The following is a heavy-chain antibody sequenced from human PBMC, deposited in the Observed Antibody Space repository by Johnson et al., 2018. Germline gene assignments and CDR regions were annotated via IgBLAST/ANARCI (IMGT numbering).Heavy chain of an antibody. CDR3: ARCPMVRGVDTPNYYYYGLDV. CDR2: ISYDGSNK. CDR1: GFTFSSYG. V-gene: IGHV3-30*03. Sequence: QVQLVESGGGVVQXGRSLRLSCAASGFTFSSYGMHWVRQAPGKGLEWVAVISYDGSNKYYTDSVKGRFTISRDNSKNTLYLQMNSLRAEDTAVYYCARCPMVRGVDTPNYYYYGLDVWGQGTTVTVSS. D-gene: IGHD3-10*01. J-gene: IGHJ6*02.